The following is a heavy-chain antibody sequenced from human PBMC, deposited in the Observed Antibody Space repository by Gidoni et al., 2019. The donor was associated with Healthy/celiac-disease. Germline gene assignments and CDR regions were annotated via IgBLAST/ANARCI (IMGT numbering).Heavy chain of an antibody. V-gene: IGHV1-18*04. J-gene: IGHJ6*02. D-gene: IGHD2-15*01. CDR3: ARGVLGYCSGGSCYGYYYYGMDV. CDR2: ISAYNGNT. Sequence: QVQLVQSGAEVKKPGASVKVSCKASGYTFTSYGISWVRQAPGQGLDWMGWISAYNGNTNYAQKLQGRVTMTTDASTSTAYMELRSLRSDDTAVYYCARGVLGYCSGGSCYGYYYYGMDVWGQGTTVTVSS. CDR1: GYTFTSYG.